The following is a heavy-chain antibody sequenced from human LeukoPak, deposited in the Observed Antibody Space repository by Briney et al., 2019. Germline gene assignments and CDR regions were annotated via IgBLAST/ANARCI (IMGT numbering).Heavy chain of an antibody. CDR1: GFTCSRFD. CDR3: ARGGLYDAFDI. Sequence: GGSLRLSCAASGFTCSRFDMHWVRQAAGRGLEWVSGINTAGDTYYPGSVKGRFTISRENAKNFLYLQMNSLRAGDTAVYYCARGGLYDAFDIWGQGTMVTVSS. J-gene: IGHJ3*02. CDR2: INTAGDT. V-gene: IGHV3-13*01. D-gene: IGHD2-2*02.